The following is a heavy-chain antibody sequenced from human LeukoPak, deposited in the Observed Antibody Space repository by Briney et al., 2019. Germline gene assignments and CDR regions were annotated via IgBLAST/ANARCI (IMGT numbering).Heavy chain of an antibody. CDR2: IQSKSDGGTT. V-gene: IGHV3-15*01. CDR3: TTPEPRDDSSGYSVNDAFDI. CDR1: GFTFTNAW. J-gene: IGHJ3*02. Sequence: PGGSLRLSCAASGFTFTNAWMSWVRQVPGKGLEWVGRIQSKSDGGTTGYAAPVKGRFTISRDDSKNTLYLQMNSLKIEDTGVYYCTTPEPRDDSSGYSVNDAFDIWGQGTMVTVSS. D-gene: IGHD3-22*01.